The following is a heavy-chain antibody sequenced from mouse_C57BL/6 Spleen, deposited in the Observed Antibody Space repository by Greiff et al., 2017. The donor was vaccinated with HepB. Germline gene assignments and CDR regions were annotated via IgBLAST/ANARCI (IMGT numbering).Heavy chain of an antibody. V-gene: IGHV1-18*01. Sequence: EVQLQQSGPELVKPGASVKIPCKASGYTFTDYNMDWVKQSHGKSLEWIGDINPNNGGTIYNQKFKGKATLTVDKSSSTAYMELRSLTSEDTAVYYCARPIYYDSHWYFDVWGTGTTVTVSS. J-gene: IGHJ1*03. CDR3: ARPIYYDSHWYFDV. CDR1: GYTFTDYN. CDR2: INPNNGGT. D-gene: IGHD2-4*01.